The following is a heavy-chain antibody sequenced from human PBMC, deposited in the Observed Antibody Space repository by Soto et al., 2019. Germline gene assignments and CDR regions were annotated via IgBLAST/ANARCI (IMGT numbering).Heavy chain of an antibody. D-gene: IGHD6-19*01. CDR2: IEGDGTRT. Sequence: GGSLRLSCAASGFTFNTYWMHWVRQAPGKGLVWVSRIEGDGTRTNYADAVEGRFTISRDNAKNTLYLQVNSLRAEDTAMYYCAKGASGDHPFRWGQGTLVTVSS. CDR3: AKGASGDHPFR. CDR1: GFTFNTYW. J-gene: IGHJ4*02. V-gene: IGHV3-74*01.